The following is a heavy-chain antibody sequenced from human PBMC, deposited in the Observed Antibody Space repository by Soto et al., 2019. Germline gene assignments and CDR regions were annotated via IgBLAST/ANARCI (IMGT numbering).Heavy chain of an antibody. CDR2: ISSSSSYI. Sequence: GGSLRLSCTGSGFTFSSSTMTWVRQGPGKGLEWVSSISSSSSYIYFADSLKGRFTISRDNAKNSLYLQMNSLRAEDTDVYYCARDIGEMSAVWGQGTQVTVSS. J-gene: IGHJ4*02. CDR1: GFTFSSST. D-gene: IGHD3-10*01. CDR3: ARDIGEMSAV. V-gene: IGHV3-21*06.